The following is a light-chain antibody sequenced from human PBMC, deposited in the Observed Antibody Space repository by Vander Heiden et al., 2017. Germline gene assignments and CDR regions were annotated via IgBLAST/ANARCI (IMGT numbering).Light chain of an antibody. Sequence: QSVLTHPPSMSGAPVQRVTISCTASSPNIGAGYDVHWYQQLPGNAPRLLSYGNINRPSGVPDRFAGSKSGTSASMAITGLRTEDEADYYCQSYDNSLNVVFGGGTKLTVL. J-gene: IGLJ2*01. CDR2: GNI. CDR3: QSYDNSLNVV. V-gene: IGLV1-40*01. CDR1: SPNIGAGYD.